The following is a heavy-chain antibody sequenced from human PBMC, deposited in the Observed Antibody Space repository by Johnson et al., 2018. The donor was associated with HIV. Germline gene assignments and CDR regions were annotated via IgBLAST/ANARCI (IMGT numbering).Heavy chain of an antibody. V-gene: IGHV3-23*04. CDR1: GFTFSSYA. J-gene: IGHJ3*02. D-gene: IGHD3-22*01. CDR2: ISGSGGST. CDR3: ARPGVVVTPPDAFDI. Sequence: VQLVESGGGLVQPGGSLRLSCAASGFTFSSYAMSWVRQAPGKGLEWVSAISGSGGSTYYADSVQGRFTISRDNAKNSLYLQMNSLRAEDTAVYYCARPGVVVTPPDAFDIWGQGTMVTVSS.